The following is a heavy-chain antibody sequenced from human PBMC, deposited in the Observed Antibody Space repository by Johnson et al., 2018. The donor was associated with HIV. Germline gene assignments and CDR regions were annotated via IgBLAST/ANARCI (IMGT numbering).Heavy chain of an antibody. CDR1: GFDFGAYG. V-gene: IGHV3-20*04. CDR2: INWNGART. J-gene: IGHJ3*02. CDR3: AREAHYYDSSGLKRGAFDI. D-gene: IGHD3-22*01. Sequence: EVQLVESGGGVVQPGGSLRLSCAASGFDFGAYGMSWVRQAPGKGLEWVSTINWNGARTGYVDSMKGRFTISRDNAKNSLYVQMNSLRAEDTAVYYCAREAHYYDSSGLKRGAFDIWGQGTMVTVSS.